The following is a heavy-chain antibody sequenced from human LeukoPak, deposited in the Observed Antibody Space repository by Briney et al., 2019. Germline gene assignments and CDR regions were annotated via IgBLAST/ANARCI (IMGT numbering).Heavy chain of an antibody. J-gene: IGHJ4*02. Sequence: ASVKVSCKASGYTFTGYYMHWVRQAPGQGLEWMGWINPNSGGTNYAQKFQGRVTMTRDTSISTAYMELSRLRSDDTAVYYCARGSDSSGYYAVYWGQGTLVTVSS. V-gene: IGHV1-2*02. CDR2: INPNSGGT. CDR3: ARGSDSSGYYAVY. D-gene: IGHD3-22*01. CDR1: GYTFTGYY.